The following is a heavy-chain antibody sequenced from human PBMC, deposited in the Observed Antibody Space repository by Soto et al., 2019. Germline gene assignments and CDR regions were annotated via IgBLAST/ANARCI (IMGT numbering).Heavy chain of an antibody. CDR1: VGYIHGYY. CDR2: VYFTGST. D-gene: IGHD6-6*01. V-gene: IGHV4-59*01. CDR3: ARSLATPATNIDY. J-gene: IGHJ4*01. Sequence: SLTCTVSVGYIHGYYWSLIRQPPGKGLEWLGYVYFTGSTNYNPSLKSRVTISVSTSKKQFSLRLTSVTAADTAVYYCARSLATPATNIDYWGHGTLVTVSS.